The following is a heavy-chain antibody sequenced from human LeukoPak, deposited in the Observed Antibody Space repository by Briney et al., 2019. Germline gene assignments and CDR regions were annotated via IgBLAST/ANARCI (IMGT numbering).Heavy chain of an antibody. CDR1: GGSISSYY. CDR3: ARTGMIFGVVIRSFDY. CDR2: IYYSGST. J-gene: IGHJ4*02. D-gene: IGHD3-3*01. Sequence: SETLSLTCTVSGGSISSYYWSWIRQPPGKGLEWIGYIYYSGSTNYNPSLKSRVTISVDTSKNQFSLKLSSVTAADTAVYYCARTGMIFGVVIRSFDYWGQGTLVTVSS. V-gene: IGHV4-59*01.